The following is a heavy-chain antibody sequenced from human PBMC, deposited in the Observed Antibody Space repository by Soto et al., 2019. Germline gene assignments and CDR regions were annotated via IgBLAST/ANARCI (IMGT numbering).Heavy chain of an antibody. D-gene: IGHD3-3*01. CDR3: ARTITIFGVVIISDYYYGMDV. V-gene: IGHV3-30*03. CDR1: GFTFSSYG. CDR2: ISYDGSNK. J-gene: IGHJ6*02. Sequence: PGGSLRLSCAASGFTFSSYGMHWVRQAPGKGLEWLAVISYDGSNKYYADSVKGRFTISRDNSKNTLYLQMNSLRAEDTAVYYCARTITIFGVVIISDYYYGMDVWGQGTTVTSP.